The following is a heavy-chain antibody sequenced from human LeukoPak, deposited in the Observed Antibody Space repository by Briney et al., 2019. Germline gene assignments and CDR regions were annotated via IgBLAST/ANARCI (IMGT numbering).Heavy chain of an antibody. D-gene: IGHD1-26*01. Sequence: PGGSLRLSCAASGFTFSSYWMHWVRQAPGKGLVWVSRINTDGSSTSYADSVKGRFTISRDNAKNTLYLQMNSLRAEDTAVYYCARDWEAGARAEVAFDTWGQGTMVTVSS. J-gene: IGHJ3*02. CDR1: GFTFSSYW. CDR3: ARDWEAGARAEVAFDT. V-gene: IGHV3-74*01. CDR2: INTDGSST.